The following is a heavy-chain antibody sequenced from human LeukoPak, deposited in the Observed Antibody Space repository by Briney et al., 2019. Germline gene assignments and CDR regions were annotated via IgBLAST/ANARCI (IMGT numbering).Heavy chain of an antibody. Sequence: PGGSLRLSYAASGFAFADYAMHWVRQIPGKGLECVAHIHADGGRTFYADSVKGRFTVSRDNGKNSLFLQMDSLTSDDTALYYCSTWAFYHGLDVWGQGATVIVSS. D-gene: IGHD2/OR15-2a*01. CDR1: GFAFADYA. CDR3: STWAFYHGLDV. J-gene: IGHJ6*02. CDR2: IHADGGRT. V-gene: IGHV3-43*02.